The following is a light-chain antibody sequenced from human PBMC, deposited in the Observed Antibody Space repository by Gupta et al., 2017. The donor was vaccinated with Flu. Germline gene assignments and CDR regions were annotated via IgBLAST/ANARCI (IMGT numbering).Light chain of an antibody. CDR2: SNN. J-gene: IGLJ3*02. CDR3: ATWDDSLNGPV. V-gene: IGLV1-47*02. Sequence: QSVLPQPRSASATPGPRVTISCSGSTSNIGNNYVYWYHLLPGTAPKLLIFSNNQRPSGVPDRYSGSKSGTSASLAISGLRSEDEADFYCATWDDSLNGPVFGGGTTLTVL. CDR1: TSNIGNNY.